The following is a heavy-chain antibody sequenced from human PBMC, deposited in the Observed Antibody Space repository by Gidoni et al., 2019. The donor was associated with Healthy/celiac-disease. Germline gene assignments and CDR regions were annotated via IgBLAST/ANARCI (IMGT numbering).Heavy chain of an antibody. V-gene: IGHV3-30-3*01. D-gene: IGHD2-15*01. CDR3: ARDRVGGAFDI. CDR1: GFTFSSYA. J-gene: IGHJ3*02. Sequence: QVQLVESGGGVVQPGRSLRLSCAASGFTFSSYAMHWVRQAPGKGLEWVAVISYDGSNKYYADSVKGRFTISRDNSKNTLYLQMNSLRAEDTAVYYCARDRVGGAFDIWGQGTMVTVSS. CDR2: ISYDGSNK.